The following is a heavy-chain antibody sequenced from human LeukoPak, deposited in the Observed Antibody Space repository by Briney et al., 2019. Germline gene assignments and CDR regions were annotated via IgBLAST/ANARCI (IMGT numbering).Heavy chain of an antibody. CDR3: ARADMSTSGSLCY. J-gene: IGHJ4*02. CDR1: GFIFSYYG. Sequence: GGSLRLSCEVSGFIFSYYGMNWVRQAPGKGLEWVANIKQDASDKYYVDSVKGRFTISRDNAKNSLYLHMNSLRADDTAVYYCARADMSTSGSLCYWGLGTLVTVSS. D-gene: IGHD5/OR15-5a*01. V-gene: IGHV3-7*01. CDR2: IKQDASDK.